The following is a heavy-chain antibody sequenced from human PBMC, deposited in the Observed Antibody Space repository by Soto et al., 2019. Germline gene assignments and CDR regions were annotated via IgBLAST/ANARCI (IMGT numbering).Heavy chain of an antibody. D-gene: IGHD6-13*01. V-gene: IGHV3-23*01. Sequence: GGSLRLSCAASGFTFSSYAMSWVRQAPGKGLEWVSAISGSGGSTYYADSVKGRFTISRDNSKNTLYLQMNGLRAEDTAVYYCAKTAAAAGTDRYYYGMDVWGQGTTVTVSS. CDR2: ISGSGGST. J-gene: IGHJ6*02. CDR1: GFTFSSYA. CDR3: AKTAAAAGTDRYYYGMDV.